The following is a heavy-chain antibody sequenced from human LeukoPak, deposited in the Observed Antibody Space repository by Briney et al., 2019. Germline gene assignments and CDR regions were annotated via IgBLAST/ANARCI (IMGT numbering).Heavy chain of an antibody. CDR1: GYTFTXXX. D-gene: IGHD3-10*01. J-gene: IGHJ3*02. Sequence: ASVTVSCKASGYTFTXXXMHWVRQAPGQXXXXXXXXXXXXXNTXXXXXXXXXXXITRXTSASTAYMELSSLRSEDTAVYYCARDPTYYYAFDIWGQGTMVTVSS. CDR3: ARDPTYYYAFDI. V-gene: IGHV1-3*01. CDR2: XXXXXXNT.